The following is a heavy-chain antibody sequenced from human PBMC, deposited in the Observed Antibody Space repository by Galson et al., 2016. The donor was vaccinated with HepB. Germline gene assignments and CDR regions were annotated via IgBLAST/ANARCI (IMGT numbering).Heavy chain of an antibody. J-gene: IGHJ6*03. D-gene: IGHD2-8*02. V-gene: IGHV3-53*01. CDR1: GFTVSNYY. Sequence: SLRLSCAASGFTVSNYYMSWVRQAPGKGLEWVSVIFYGGTTYYADSVEGRFSISRDDSMNTLYLQMNSLTAEDTAVYFCARTSYRECTGTRCVHFRYYYYYMDVWGKGTTVTVSS. CDR3: ARTSYRECTGTRCVHFRYYYYYMDV. CDR2: IFYGGTT.